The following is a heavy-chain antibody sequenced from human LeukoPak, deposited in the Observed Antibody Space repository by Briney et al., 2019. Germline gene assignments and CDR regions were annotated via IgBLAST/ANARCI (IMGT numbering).Heavy chain of an antibody. Sequence: GGSLRLSCAASGFTFSSYAMSWVRQAPGKGLEWVSAISGSGGSTYYADSVKGRFTISRDNSKNTLYLQMNSLRAEDTAAYYCAKDQEDVVVPAAKGGYFDYWGQGTLVTVSS. CDR3: AKDQEDVVVPAAKGGYFDY. CDR1: GFTFSSYA. CDR2: ISGSGGST. J-gene: IGHJ4*02. V-gene: IGHV3-23*01. D-gene: IGHD2-2*01.